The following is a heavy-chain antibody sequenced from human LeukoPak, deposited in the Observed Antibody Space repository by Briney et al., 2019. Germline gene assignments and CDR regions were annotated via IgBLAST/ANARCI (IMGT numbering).Heavy chain of an antibody. CDR3: ARRNWGLAFDI. CDR1: GYSISSGYY. CDR2: IYHSGST. Sequence: SETLSLTCAVSGYSISSGYYWGRIRQPPGKGLEWIGSIYHSGSTYYNPSLKSRVTISVDTSKNQFSLKLSSVTAADTAVYYCARRNWGLAFDIWGQGTMVTVSS. J-gene: IGHJ3*02. D-gene: IGHD7-27*01. V-gene: IGHV4-38-2*01.